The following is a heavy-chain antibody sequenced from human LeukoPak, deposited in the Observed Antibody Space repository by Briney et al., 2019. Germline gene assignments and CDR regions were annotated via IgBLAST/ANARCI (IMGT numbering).Heavy chain of an antibody. J-gene: IGHJ6*02. CDR1: GYTFTGYY. D-gene: IGHD5-18*01. Sequence: VASVKVSCKASGYTFTGYYMHWVRQAPGQGLEWMGIINPSGGSTSYAQKFQGRVTMTRDTSTSTVYMELRSLRPDDTAIYYCARDAVDTSQVTMYNYFYGMDVWGQGTTVTVSS. CDR2: INPSGGST. CDR3: ARDAVDTSQVTMYNYFYGMDV. V-gene: IGHV1-46*01.